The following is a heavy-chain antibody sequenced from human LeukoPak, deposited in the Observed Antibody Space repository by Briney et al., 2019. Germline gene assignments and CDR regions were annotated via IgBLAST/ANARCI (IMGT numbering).Heavy chain of an antibody. D-gene: IGHD6-13*01. CDR1: GDSVSSNSAA. V-gene: IGHV6-1*01. J-gene: IGHJ6*02. CDR3: ARDRGRQQLEYYYYYGMDV. Sequence: SQTLSLTCAISGDSVSSNSAAWNWIRQSPSRGLEWQGRTYYRSKWYNDYAVSVKSRITINPDTSKNQFSLQLNSVTPEDTAVYSCARDRGRQQLEYYYYYGMDVWGQGTTVTVSS. CDR2: TYYRSKWYN.